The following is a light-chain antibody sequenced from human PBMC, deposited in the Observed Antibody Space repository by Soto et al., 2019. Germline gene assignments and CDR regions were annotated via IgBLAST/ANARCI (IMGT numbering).Light chain of an antibody. V-gene: IGKV1-12*01. CDR1: QGINNW. CDR2: ATS. J-gene: IGKJ2*01. CDR3: QQYSSLPHT. Sequence: DIQMTQSPSSVSASVGDRVTITCRTSQGINNWLAWYQEKPGKAPKLLIYATSNLHGGVPSRFSGSGSGTDFTLTISSLQPEDFVVYYCQQYSSLPHTFGQGTKLEVK.